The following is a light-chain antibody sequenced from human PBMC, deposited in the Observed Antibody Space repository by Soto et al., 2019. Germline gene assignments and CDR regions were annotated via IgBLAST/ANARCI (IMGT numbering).Light chain of an antibody. V-gene: IGKV3-20*01. CDR2: GIS. Sequence: EVVLTQSPGTLSLLPWEIATLSCRASQSVTNNYLAWYQQKPGQAPRPLIYGISKRATGIPDRFSGSGSGTDFTLTISRLETEDFAVYYCHQYGESWTFGQGTKVDIK. J-gene: IGKJ1*01. CDR1: QSVTNNY. CDR3: HQYGESWT.